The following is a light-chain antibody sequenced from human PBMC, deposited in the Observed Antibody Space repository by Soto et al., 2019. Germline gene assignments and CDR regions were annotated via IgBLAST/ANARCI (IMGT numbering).Light chain of an antibody. CDR3: CSYVGNSLWL. Sequence: QSVLTQPASVSGSPGQSITISCIGASSDIGKYKVVSWYQHHPGKVPKLLIYEATKRPPGVSDRFSGSKSDNTASLTISGLQAEDEADYYCCSYVGNSLWLFGGGTK. J-gene: IGLJ3*02. V-gene: IGLV2-23*01. CDR1: SSDIGKYKV. CDR2: EAT.